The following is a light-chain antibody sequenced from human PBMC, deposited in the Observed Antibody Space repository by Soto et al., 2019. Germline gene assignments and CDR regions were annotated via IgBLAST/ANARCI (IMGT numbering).Light chain of an antibody. CDR1: SSYVGTYNY. CDR2: DVS. V-gene: IGLV2-14*01. Sequence: QSVLTQPASVSGSPGQSITISCTGTSSYVGTYNYVSWYQHRPGKAPKLMIYDVSYRPSGVSNRFSGSKSANTASLTISGLQAEDEADYYCSSYTTSNTQVFGGGTKLTVL. J-gene: IGLJ3*02. CDR3: SSYTTSNTQV.